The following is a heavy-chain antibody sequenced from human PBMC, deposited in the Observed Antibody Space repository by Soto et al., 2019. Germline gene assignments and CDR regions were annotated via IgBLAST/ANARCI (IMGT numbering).Heavy chain of an antibody. CDR3: ARGDRDGYNYTFFDY. Sequence: PSETLSLTCAVSSGSIDNVYWWSWVRQSPGKGLEWIGETSHDGSTNYNPSLKSRVTISVDTSKNQFSLKLSSVTAADTAVYYCARGDRDGYNYTFFDYWGQGTLVTVSS. CDR1: SGSIDNVYW. CDR2: TSHDGST. J-gene: IGHJ4*02. D-gene: IGHD5-12*01. V-gene: IGHV4-4*02.